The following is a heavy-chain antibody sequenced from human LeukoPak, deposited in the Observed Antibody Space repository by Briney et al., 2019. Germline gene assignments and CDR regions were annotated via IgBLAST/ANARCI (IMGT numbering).Heavy chain of an antibody. J-gene: IGHJ4*02. Sequence: APVKFSCKASGYTFTTHFIHWVRQAPGQGLQWMGMINPSGGSAIYAQKFQGRVTMTSDTSTSTVYMELRSLRSEDTALYFCARERGELHRELDSWGQAAMATVSS. V-gene: IGHV1-46*01. D-gene: IGHD1-26*01. CDR3: ARERGELHRELDS. CDR1: GYTFTTHF. CDR2: INPSGGSA.